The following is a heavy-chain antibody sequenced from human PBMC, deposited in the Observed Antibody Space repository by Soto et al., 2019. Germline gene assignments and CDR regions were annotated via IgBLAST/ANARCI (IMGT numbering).Heavy chain of an antibody. Sequence: VQLVESGGGLVKPGGSLRLSCAASGFTFSSYAMHWVRQAPGKGLEWVAVISYDGSNKYYADSVKGRFTISRDNSKNTLYLQMNSLRAEDTAVYYCAGGRDIAARPVFASHYYYYGMDVWGQGTTVTVSS. CDR3: AGGRDIAARPVFASHYYYYGMDV. J-gene: IGHJ6*02. V-gene: IGHV3-30-3*01. D-gene: IGHD6-6*01. CDR2: ISYDGSNK. CDR1: GFTFSSYA.